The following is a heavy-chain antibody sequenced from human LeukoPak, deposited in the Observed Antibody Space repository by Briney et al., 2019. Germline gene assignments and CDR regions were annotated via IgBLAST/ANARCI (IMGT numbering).Heavy chain of an antibody. V-gene: IGHV1-69*05. CDR2: IIPIFGTA. Sequence: ASVKVSCKASGGTFSSYAISWVRQAPGQGLEWMGGIIPIFGTANYAQKFQGRVTITTDESTSTAYMELSSLRSEDTVVYYCASGYRNWFDPWGQGTLVTVSS. J-gene: IGHJ5*02. D-gene: IGHD5-18*01. CDR3: ASGYRNWFDP. CDR1: GGTFSSYA.